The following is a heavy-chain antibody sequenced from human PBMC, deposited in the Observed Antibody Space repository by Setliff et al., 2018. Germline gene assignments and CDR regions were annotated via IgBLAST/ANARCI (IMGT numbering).Heavy chain of an antibody. J-gene: IGHJ4*02. CDR3: ARLVRYCSTTTCQRASGDEY. CDR2: LSPYNGNT. CDR1: GFTFTDSI. V-gene: IGHV1-18*01. Sequence: GASVKVSCKASGFTFTDSIVNWVRQAPGQGLEWVGWLSPYNGNTYSAQKFQGRVTLTTDTSTTTAYMELRGLTPGDTAIYYCARLVRYCSTTTCQRASGDEYLGQGTLVTVSS. D-gene: IGHD2-8*01.